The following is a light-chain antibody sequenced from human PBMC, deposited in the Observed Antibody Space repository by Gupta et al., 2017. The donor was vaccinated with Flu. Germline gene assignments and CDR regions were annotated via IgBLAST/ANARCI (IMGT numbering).Light chain of an antibody. CDR1: QSISSSY. V-gene: IGKV3-20*01. J-gene: IGKJ3*01. CDR2: GAS. CDR3: QQYDSSIFT. Sequence: EIVLTQSPGTLSLSPGERVTLSCRASQSISSSYLAWYQQKPGQAPRLLIYGASSRATGIPDRFSGSGSGTDFTFTISRLEPEDFAMYYCQQYDSSIFTFGPGTKVDIK.